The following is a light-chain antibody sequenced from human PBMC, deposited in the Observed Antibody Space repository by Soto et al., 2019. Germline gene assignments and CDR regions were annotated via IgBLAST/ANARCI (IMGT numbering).Light chain of an antibody. CDR1: QSINNY. CDR2: AAS. V-gene: IGKV1-39*01. CDR3: QQSYSTPFT. J-gene: IGKJ3*01. Sequence: DIQMTQSPSSLSASVGDRVTITCRASQSINNYLNWYQHKPGKAPNLLIYAASSLQSGVPSRFSGSGSGTHFTLTISSLQREDFATYFCQQSYSTPFTFGPGTKVDFK.